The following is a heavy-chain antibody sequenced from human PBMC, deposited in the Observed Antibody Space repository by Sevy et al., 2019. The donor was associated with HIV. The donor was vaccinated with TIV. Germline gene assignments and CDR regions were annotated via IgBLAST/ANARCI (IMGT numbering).Heavy chain of an antibody. CDR1: GFSFSTYW. V-gene: IGHV3-7*04. Sequence: GGCLRLSCAASGFSFSTYWMHWVRQAPGKGLEWVANIKQDESEKYYVASVKGRFTISRDNAKNSVYLQMNSLRPEDTAIYYSPRGNSGSFDYWGQGTLVTVSS. CDR3: PRGNSGSFDY. D-gene: IGHD3-22*01. J-gene: IGHJ4*02. CDR2: IKQDESEK.